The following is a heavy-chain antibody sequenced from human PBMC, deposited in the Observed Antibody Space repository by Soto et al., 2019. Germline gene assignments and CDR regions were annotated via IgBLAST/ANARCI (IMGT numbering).Heavy chain of an antibody. CDR3: ARDSTQRQFDP. CDR1: GFTFTSSA. J-gene: IGHJ5*02. CDR2: IVVGSGNT. Sequence: SVKVSCKASGFTFTSSAVQWVRQARGQRLEWIGWIVVGSGNTNYAQKFQGRVTMTRDTSTSTVYMELSSLRSEDTAVYYCARDSTQRQFDPWGQGTLVTVSS. D-gene: IGHD2-15*01. V-gene: IGHV1-58*01.